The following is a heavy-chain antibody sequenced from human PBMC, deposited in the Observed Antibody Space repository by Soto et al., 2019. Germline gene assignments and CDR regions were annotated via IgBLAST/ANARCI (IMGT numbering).Heavy chain of an antibody. CDR2: IYPGDSDT. Sequence: GESLKISCKGSGYSFTSYWIGWVRQMPGKGLECMGIIYPGDSDTRYSPSFQGQVTISADKSISTAYLQWSSLKASDTAMYYCARTAAAGKYYNGMDVWGQGTTVTAP. D-gene: IGHD6-13*01. CDR1: GYSFTSYW. J-gene: IGHJ6*02. V-gene: IGHV5-51*01. CDR3: ARTAAAGKYYNGMDV.